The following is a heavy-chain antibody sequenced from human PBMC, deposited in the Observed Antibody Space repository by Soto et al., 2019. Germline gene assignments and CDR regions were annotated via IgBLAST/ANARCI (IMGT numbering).Heavy chain of an antibody. V-gene: IGHV1-2*02. Sequence: ASVKVSCKASGYTFTGYYMHWVRQAPGQGLEWMGWINPNSGGTNYAQKFQGRVTMTGDTSISTAYMELSRLRSDDTAVYYCAAQGCSSTSCYTRYYYYGMDVWGQGTTVTVSS. CDR3: AAQGCSSTSCYTRYYYYGMDV. J-gene: IGHJ6*02. D-gene: IGHD2-2*02. CDR1: GYTFTGYY. CDR2: INPNSGGT.